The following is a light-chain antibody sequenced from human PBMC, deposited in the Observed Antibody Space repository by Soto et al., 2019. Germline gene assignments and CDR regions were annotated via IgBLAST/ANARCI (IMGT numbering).Light chain of an antibody. V-gene: IGLV2-23*01. CDR1: SSDVGTYNL. J-gene: IGLJ1*01. CDR2: EGT. Sequence: QSALTQPASVSGSPGQSITISCTGTSSDVGTYNLVSWYQHHPGKAPKLILYEGTKRPSGVSNRFSGSTSGNTASLTISGLQADDQTDDYCCSYAGYNTYVFGTGTKLTVL. CDR3: CSYAGYNTYV.